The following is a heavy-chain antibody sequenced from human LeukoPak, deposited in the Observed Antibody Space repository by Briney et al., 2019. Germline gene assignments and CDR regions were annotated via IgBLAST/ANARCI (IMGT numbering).Heavy chain of an antibody. CDR2: INHSGST. J-gene: IGHJ4*02. CDR3: ARGKVIGY. V-gene: IGHV4-34*01. Sequence: GSLRLSCAASGFTFDDYGMSWIRQPPGKGLEWIGEINHSGSTNYNPSLKSRVTISVDTSKNQFSLKLSSVAAADTAVYYCARGKVIGYWGQGTLVTVSS. CDR1: GFTFDDYG.